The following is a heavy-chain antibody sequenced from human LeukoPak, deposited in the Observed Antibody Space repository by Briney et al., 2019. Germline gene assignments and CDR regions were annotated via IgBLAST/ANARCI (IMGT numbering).Heavy chain of an antibody. CDR1: GFTFSSYA. V-gene: IGHV3-23*01. Sequence: PGGSLRLPXAASGFTFSSYAMSWVRQAPGKGLEWVSAISGSGGSTYYADSVKGRFTISRDNSKNTLYLRMNSLRAEDTAVYYSAKFIVVVPAAIDYWGQGTLVTVSS. CDR2: ISGSGGST. D-gene: IGHD2-2*01. J-gene: IGHJ4*02. CDR3: AKFIVVVPAAIDY.